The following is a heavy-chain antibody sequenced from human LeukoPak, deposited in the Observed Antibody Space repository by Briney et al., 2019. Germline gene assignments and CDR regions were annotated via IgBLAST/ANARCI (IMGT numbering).Heavy chain of an antibody. Sequence: SVTVSCTASARTFSISVISCVRQAPGQALEWMGRIIPILGIANYAQKFQGRVTITADKSTSTAYMELSSLRSEDTAVYYCAKGSYGHDYWGQGTLVTVSS. CDR3: AKGSYGHDY. V-gene: IGHV1-69*04. J-gene: IGHJ4*02. CDR2: IIPILGIA. D-gene: IGHD5-18*01. CDR1: ARTFSISV.